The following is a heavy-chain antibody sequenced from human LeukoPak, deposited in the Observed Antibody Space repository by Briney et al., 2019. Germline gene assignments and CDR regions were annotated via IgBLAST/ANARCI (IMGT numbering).Heavy chain of an antibody. CDR3: ARSDSSGYGVYY. J-gene: IGHJ4*02. Sequence: ASVTVSYKASGGTFIIYAISWVRQAPGEGLEWMGRIIHILGIANYAQKFEGRVTITPDKSTSTAYMELSSLRSEDTAVYYCARSDSSGYGVYYWGQGTLVTVSS. D-gene: IGHD3-22*01. CDR2: IIHILGIA. CDR1: GGTFIIYA. V-gene: IGHV1-69*04.